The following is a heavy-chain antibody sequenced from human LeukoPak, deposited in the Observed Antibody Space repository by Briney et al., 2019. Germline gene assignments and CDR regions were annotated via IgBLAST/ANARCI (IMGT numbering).Heavy chain of an antibody. D-gene: IGHD2-2*02. Sequence: GESLKISCKGSGYSFLDYWIGWVRQMPGKVPEWIGIIFPHVSDIKYSPSFQGQVSISINKSISSAYVQSSSLKASDSAMYYSARYGLNGCATSGNCYTSYYYYGMDVWGQGTAVTVSS. J-gene: IGHJ6*02. V-gene: IGHV5-51*01. CDR3: ARYGLNGCATSGNCYTSYYYYGMDV. CDR2: IFPHVSDI. CDR1: GYSFLDYW.